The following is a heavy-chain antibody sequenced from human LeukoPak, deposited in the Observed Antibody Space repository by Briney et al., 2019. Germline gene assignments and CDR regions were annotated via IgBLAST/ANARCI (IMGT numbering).Heavy chain of an antibody. V-gene: IGHV3-21*01. J-gene: IGHJ4*02. Sequence: PGGSLRLSCAAFGFTFSSYSMNWVRQAPGKGLEWVSSISSSSSYIYYADSVKGRFTISRDNAKNSLYLQMNSLRAEDTAVCYCARDRHYGSGSYPGYWGQGTLVTVSS. CDR1: GFTFSSYS. CDR3: ARDRHYGSGSYPGY. CDR2: ISSSSSYI. D-gene: IGHD3-10*01.